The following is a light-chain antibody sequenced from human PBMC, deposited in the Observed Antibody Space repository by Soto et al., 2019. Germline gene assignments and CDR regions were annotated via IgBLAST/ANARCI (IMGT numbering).Light chain of an antibody. Sequence: DIVVTQSPLSLPVSRGQPDSISCRSSQSLVHTDGIAYLNWFHQRPGQSPRRLIYTVSNRDSGVPARFSGSGSGTDFTLKISRVEAEDVGVYYCMQGIHWPITFGQGTRLEIK. V-gene: IGKV2-30*02. J-gene: IGKJ5*01. CDR3: MQGIHWPIT. CDR1: QSLVHTDGIAY. CDR2: TVS.